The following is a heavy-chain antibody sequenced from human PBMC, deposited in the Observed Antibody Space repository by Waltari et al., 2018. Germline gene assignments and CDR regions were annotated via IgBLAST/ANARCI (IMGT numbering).Heavy chain of an antibody. D-gene: IGHD3-9*01. Sequence: EVQLVESGGGLVQPGGSLRLSCVTSGLTFSRFGMYWVRQVPGKGLVWVSRINSDADITDYADPVKGRFTISRDNDKDTLYLQMNSLRGEDTGVYYCARSKWYYDILTGYYGLDVWGQGTTVTVSS. V-gene: IGHV3-74*01. CDR3: ARSKWYYDILTGYYGLDV. CDR1: GLTFSRFG. CDR2: INSDADIT. J-gene: IGHJ6*02.